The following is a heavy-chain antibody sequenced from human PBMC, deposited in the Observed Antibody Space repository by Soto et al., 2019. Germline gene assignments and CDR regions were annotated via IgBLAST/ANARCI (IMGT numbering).Heavy chain of an antibody. Sequence: EVQLLESGGGLVQPGGSLRLSCAASGITFSTYAMSWVRQAPGKGLGWVSAIGRNADRTYYADSVKGRFTISRDNSKNTLYFQRNSLRAEDTAVYYCAALQGHCSGGTCDGYYVMDVWGQGTKVSVSS. CDR1: GITFSTYA. D-gene: IGHD2-15*01. J-gene: IGHJ6*02. CDR2: IGRNADRT. CDR3: AALQGHCSGGTCDGYYVMDV. V-gene: IGHV3-23*01.